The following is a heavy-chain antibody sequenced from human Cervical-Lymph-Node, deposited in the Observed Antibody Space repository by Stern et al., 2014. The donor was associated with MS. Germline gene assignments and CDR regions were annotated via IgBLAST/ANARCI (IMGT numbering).Heavy chain of an antibody. CDR1: GFSLTTTGIR. Sequence: QVTLRESGPALVRPTQTLTLTCTFSGFSLTTTGIRVSWIRQPPGKALEWLVRIDWDDSTFYSPSLRAKLIISKDTSKNQVVLTMTNVDPADTATYYCARTPTYRFAFDVWGQGTVVIVSS. J-gene: IGHJ3*01. CDR3: ARTPTYRFAFDV. V-gene: IGHV2-70*04. CDR2: IDWDDST. D-gene: IGHD3-16*02.